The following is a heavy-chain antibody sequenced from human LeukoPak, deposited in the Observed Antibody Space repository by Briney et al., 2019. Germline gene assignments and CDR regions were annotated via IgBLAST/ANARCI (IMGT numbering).Heavy chain of an antibody. J-gene: IGHJ1*01. CDR3: ARGLRDSSGREYFQH. CDR1: GYTFTSYD. CDR2: MNPNSGNT. Sequence: ASVKVSCKAPGYTFTSYDINWVRQATGQGLEWMGWMNPNSGNTGYAQKFQGRVTMTRNTPISTAYMEMSSLRSEDTAVYYCARGLRDSSGREYFQHWGQGTLITVSS. D-gene: IGHD3-22*01. V-gene: IGHV1-8*02.